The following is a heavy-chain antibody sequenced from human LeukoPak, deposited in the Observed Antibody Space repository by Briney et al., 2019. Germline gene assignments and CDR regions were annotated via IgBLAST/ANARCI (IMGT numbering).Heavy chain of an antibody. CDR1: GYSISSGYY. Sequence: SETLSLTCAVSGYSISSGYYWGWIRQPPGKGLEWIGSSYHSGSTYYNPSLKSRVTISVDTSKNQFSLKLSSVTAADTAVYYCARQLWGAGGYYYYYMDVWGKGTTVTVSS. CDR2: SYHSGST. V-gene: IGHV4-38-2*01. CDR3: ARQLWGAGGYYYYYMDV. D-gene: IGHD3-16*01. J-gene: IGHJ6*03.